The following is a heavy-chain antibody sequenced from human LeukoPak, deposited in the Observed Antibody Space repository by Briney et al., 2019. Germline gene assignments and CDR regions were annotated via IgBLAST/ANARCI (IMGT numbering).Heavy chain of an antibody. CDR1: GFTFSSYA. J-gene: IGHJ4*02. Sequence: GRSLRLSCAASGFTFSSYAIHWVRQAPGKGLEWVAVISYDGSNKYYADSVKGRFTISRDNSKNTLYLQMNSLRAEDTAVYYCARDPYGSGSYYFLDYWGQGTLVTVSS. CDR2: ISYDGSNK. CDR3: ARDPYGSGSYYFLDY. D-gene: IGHD3-10*01. V-gene: IGHV3-30*04.